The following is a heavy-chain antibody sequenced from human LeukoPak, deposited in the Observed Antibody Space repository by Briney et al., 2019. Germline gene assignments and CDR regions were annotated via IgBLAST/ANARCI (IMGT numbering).Heavy chain of an antibody. CDR3: ARDFFSEVTYHGEIAYFDQ. J-gene: IGHJ4*02. CDR1: GYTFTGYY. D-gene: IGHD1-14*01. V-gene: IGHV1-2*02. Sequence: ASVKVSCKASGYTFTGYYIHWVRQAPGQGLEWMGWINPKSGDTKSAQKFQGRVTMTGDTSISTIYMEVTRLRSDDTAIYYCARDFFSEVTYHGEIAYFDQWGPGTLVSVSS. CDR2: INPKSGDT.